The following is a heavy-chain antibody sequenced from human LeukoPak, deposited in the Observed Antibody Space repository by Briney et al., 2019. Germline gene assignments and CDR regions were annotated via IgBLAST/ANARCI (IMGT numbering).Heavy chain of an antibody. J-gene: IGHJ6*02. CDR3: ARLSGFNTRGMDV. V-gene: IGHV5-51*01. D-gene: IGHD3-10*01. CDR1: GYSLTNYW. Sequence: GESLKISCKGSGYSLTNYWIGWVGQMPGKGREWVGIIYPGDADTTYSPSFQGQVTISADKSISTAYLQWSSLRASDTAMYYCARLSGFNTRGMDVWGQGTTVTVSS. CDR2: IYPGDADT.